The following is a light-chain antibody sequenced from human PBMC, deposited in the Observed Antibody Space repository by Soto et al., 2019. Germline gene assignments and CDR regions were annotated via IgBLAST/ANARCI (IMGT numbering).Light chain of an antibody. J-gene: IGKJ1*01. CDR3: QDYNVYPWT. Sequence: SLSPSTMSTSVGDRVPITCLDSDSINSWLDWQQQKPGKAPKLLSYAASTFQSGVPSRFSGSGSGTDFTLTIISLQPDDVSTYYCQDYNVYPWTFGQGTKVDIK. CDR2: AAS. V-gene: IGKV1-5*01. CDR1: DSINSW.